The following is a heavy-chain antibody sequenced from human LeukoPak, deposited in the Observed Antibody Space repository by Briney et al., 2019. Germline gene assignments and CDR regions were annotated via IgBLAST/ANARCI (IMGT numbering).Heavy chain of an antibody. V-gene: IGHV3-23*01. CDR1: GFTFSSYA. D-gene: IGHD1-26*01. Sequence: PGGSLRLSCAASGFTFSSYAMSWVRQAPGKGLEWVSAISGSGGSTYYADSVKGRFTISRDNSKNTLYLQMNSLRDEDTAVYYCARGRWLGATSDAFDIWGQGTMVTVSS. J-gene: IGHJ3*02. CDR3: ARGRWLGATSDAFDI. CDR2: ISGSGGST.